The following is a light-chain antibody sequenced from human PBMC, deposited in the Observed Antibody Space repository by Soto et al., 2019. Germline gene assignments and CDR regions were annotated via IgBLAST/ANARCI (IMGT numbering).Light chain of an antibody. CDR2: SDD. J-gene: IGLJ2*01. Sequence: QSVLTQPPSASGTPGQRVTISCSGSNSNIGDKAVTWYQQIPGTAPKVVIHSDDQRPSGVPDRFSGSKSGNSASLALSAVQSEDEADYFCASWDHSLNLVLGGGTKLPVL. CDR3: ASWDHSLNLV. V-gene: IGLV1-44*01. CDR1: NSNIGDKA.